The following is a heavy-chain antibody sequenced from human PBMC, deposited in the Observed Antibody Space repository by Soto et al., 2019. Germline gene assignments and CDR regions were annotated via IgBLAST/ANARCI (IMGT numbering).Heavy chain of an antibody. CDR2: INHSGST. Sequence: QVQLQQWGAGLLKPSETLSLTCAVYGGSFSGYYWSWIRQPPGKGLEWIWEINHSGSTNYNPSLKSRVTISVDTSKNQFSLKLSSVTAADTAVYYCHSHSSGYDDAFDIWGQGTMVTVSS. J-gene: IGHJ3*02. CDR1: GGSFSGYY. D-gene: IGHD3-22*01. CDR3: HSHSSGYDDAFDI. V-gene: IGHV4-34*01.